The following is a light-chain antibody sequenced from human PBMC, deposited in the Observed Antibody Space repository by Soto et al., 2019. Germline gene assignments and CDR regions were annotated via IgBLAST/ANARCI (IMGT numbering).Light chain of an antibody. CDR2: DVS. V-gene: IGLV2-14*01. CDR3: TSYTSDSTYV. Sequence: QSVLTQPASVSGSPGQSITISCTGTSTDVGRYNYVSWYQQHPGKAPKLMVYDVSNRPSWVSNRFSGSKSGITASLTISGLQAEDEADYYCTSYTSDSTYVSGNGTKVTV. CDR1: STDVGRYNY. J-gene: IGLJ1*01.